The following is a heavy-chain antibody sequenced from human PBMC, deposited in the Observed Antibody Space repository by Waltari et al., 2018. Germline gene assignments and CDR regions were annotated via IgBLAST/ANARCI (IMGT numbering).Heavy chain of an antibody. CDR1: GFTFSSYG. J-gene: IGHJ4*02. D-gene: IGHD6-6*01. CDR2: IRYDGSNK. Sequence: QVQLVESGGGVVQPGGSLRLSCAASGFTFSSYGMPWVRQAPGKGLEWVAFIRYDGSNKYYADSVKGRFTISRDNSKNTLYLQMNSLRAEDTAVYYCAKVGLGAARLDYWGQGTLVTVSS. CDR3: AKVGLGAARLDY. V-gene: IGHV3-30*02.